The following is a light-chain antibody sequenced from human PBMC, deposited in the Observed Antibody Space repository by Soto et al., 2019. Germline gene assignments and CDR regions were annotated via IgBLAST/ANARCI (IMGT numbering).Light chain of an antibody. J-gene: IGKJ5*01. V-gene: IGKV3-11*01. CDR1: RSVSSY. CDR2: EAS. CDR3: QQRGNWPLT. Sequence: EIVLTQSPATLSLSPGERATLSCRASRSVSSYLAWYQQKRDQTPRLLIYEASNRAPGIPARFSGSGSGTDFTLTITSLEPEDFAVYYCQQRGNWPLTFGQGTRLVI.